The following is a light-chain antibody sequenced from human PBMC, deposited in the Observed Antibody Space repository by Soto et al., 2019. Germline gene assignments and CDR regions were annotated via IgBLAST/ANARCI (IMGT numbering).Light chain of an antibody. CDR3: NAHADNGKHV. J-gene: IGLJ1*01. V-gene: IGLV2-8*01. CDR1: SNDVGHSSF. Sequence: QSALTQPPSASGSPGQSVTISCTGNSNDVGHSSFISWYQQHPGKAPKLIIYEVSKRPSGVPDRFSGSKSGNTASLSVSGLQDEDEADYFCNAHADNGKHVFGTGTKLTVL. CDR2: EVS.